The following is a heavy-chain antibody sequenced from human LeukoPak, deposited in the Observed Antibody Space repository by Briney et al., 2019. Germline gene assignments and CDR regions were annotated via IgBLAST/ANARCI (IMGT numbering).Heavy chain of an antibody. V-gene: IGHV3-9*01. Sequence: GGSLRLSCAASGFTFDDYAMHWVRQAPGKGLEWVSGISWNSGSIGYADSVKGRFTISRDNAKNSLYLRMNSLRAEDTALYYCAKDHYYGSGLYYFDYWGQGTLVTVSS. CDR3: AKDHYYGSGLYYFDY. CDR2: ISWNSGSI. CDR1: GFTFDDYA. J-gene: IGHJ4*02. D-gene: IGHD3-10*01.